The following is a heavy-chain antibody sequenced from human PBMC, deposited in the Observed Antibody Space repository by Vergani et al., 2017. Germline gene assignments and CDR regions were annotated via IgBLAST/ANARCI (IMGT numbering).Heavy chain of an antibody. CDR2: ISARYPST. V-gene: IGHV3-23*01. CDR1: GFTFSACP. J-gene: IGHJ6*03. CDR3: AGVLQQNWRAYMDV. Sequence: EVQLLQSGGGVIQPGGSVRLSCAASGFTFSACPMTWVRQAPGKGLEWVSAISARYPSTYYADSVKGRFTISRDNSKNMLYLQMNSLRAEDTAVYYCAGVLQQNWRAYMDVWGKXP. D-gene: IGHD3-3*01.